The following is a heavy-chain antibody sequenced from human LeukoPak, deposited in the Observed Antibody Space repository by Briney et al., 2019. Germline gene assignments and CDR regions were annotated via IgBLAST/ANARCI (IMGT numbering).Heavy chain of an antibody. CDR3: AKDDTYYGLRSFDY. CDR1: GFTFSSYG. J-gene: IGHJ4*02. D-gene: IGHD3-10*01. V-gene: IGHV3-30*02. Sequence: GGSLRLSCAASGFTFSSYGMHWVRQAPGKGLEWVAVIWYDGSNKYYADSVKGRFTISRDNSKNTLYLQMNSLRAEDTAVYYCAKDDTYYGLRSFDYWGQGTLVTVSS. CDR2: IWYDGSNK.